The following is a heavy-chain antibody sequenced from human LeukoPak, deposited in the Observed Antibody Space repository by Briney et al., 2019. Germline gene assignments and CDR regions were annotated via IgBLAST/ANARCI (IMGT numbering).Heavy chain of an antibody. CDR2: IFGSGGST. Sequence: GGSLRLSCAASGFTFSSYAMYWVRQAPGKGLEWVSGIFGSGGSTHCADSVKGRFTISRDNSKNTVYLQMNSLRAEDTAVYYCAKTTTGYSSGRFPGWPVDYWGQGTLVTVSS. D-gene: IGHD6-19*01. V-gene: IGHV3-23*01. CDR1: GFTFSSYA. J-gene: IGHJ4*02. CDR3: AKTTTGYSSGRFPGWPVDY.